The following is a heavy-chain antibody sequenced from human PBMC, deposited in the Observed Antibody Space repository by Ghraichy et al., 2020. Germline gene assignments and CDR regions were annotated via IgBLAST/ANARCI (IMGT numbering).Heavy chain of an antibody. CDR3: AKPCTSSWNNWFDS. Sequence: GGSLRLSCYASGFTFSDYAMSWVRQAPGKGLEWVSGISFTGGTTYNADSVRGRFIISRDNSKNTLYLQMSSLRAEDSAVYYCAKPCTSSWNNWFDSWGRGALVTVSS. D-gene: IGHD6-13*01. CDR1: GFTFSDYA. V-gene: IGHV3-23*01. J-gene: IGHJ5*01. CDR2: ISFTGGTT.